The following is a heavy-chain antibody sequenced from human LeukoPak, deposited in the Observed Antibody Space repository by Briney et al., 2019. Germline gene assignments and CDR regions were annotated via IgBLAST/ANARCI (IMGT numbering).Heavy chain of an antibody. Sequence: ASVKVSCRASGYTFTGYYMHWVRQAPGQGLEWMGWINPNSGGTNYAQKFQGRVTMTRDTSISTAYMELSRLRSDDTAVYYCARESREDFWSGSEVHDAFDIWGQGTMVTVSS. J-gene: IGHJ3*02. CDR2: INPNSGGT. V-gene: IGHV1-2*02. CDR3: ARESREDFWSGSEVHDAFDI. D-gene: IGHD3-3*01. CDR1: GYTFTGYY.